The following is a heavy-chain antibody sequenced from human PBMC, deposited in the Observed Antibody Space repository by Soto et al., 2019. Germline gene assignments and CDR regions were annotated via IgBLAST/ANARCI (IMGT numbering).Heavy chain of an antibody. CDR2: IIPIFGTA. J-gene: IGHJ5*02. V-gene: IGHV1-69*01. Sequence: QVQLVQSGAEVKKPGSSVKVSCKASGGTFSSYAISWVRQAPGQGLEWMGGIIPIFGTANYAQKFQGRVTITADDSTSPAYMELSSLRSEDTAVYYCARTPGTTTIIERWFDPWGQGTLVTVSS. CDR3: ARTPGTTTIIERWFDP. D-gene: IGHD3-22*01. CDR1: GGTFSSYA.